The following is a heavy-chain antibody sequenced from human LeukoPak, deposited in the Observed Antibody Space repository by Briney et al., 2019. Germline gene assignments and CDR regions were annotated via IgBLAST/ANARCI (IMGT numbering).Heavy chain of an antibody. CDR2: ISYSGGTI. Sequence: GGSLTLSCAASGFILSTYTMNWVRQAPGKGLEWVSYISYSGGTIYYADSVRGRFTVSRDNARNSLYLQMNSLRAEDTAVYYCARRATVVGPAPFDHWGQGTLVTVSS. CDR3: ARRATVVGPAPFDH. CDR1: GFILSTYT. J-gene: IGHJ4*02. V-gene: IGHV3-48*03. D-gene: IGHD4-23*01.